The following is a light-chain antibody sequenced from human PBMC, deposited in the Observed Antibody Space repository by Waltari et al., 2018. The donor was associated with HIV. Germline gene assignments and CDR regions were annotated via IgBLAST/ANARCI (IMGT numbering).Light chain of an antibody. V-gene: IGLV2-11*01. CDR1: TSDVGSYNY. CDR2: AVN. Sequence: QSDLTQPPSVSGSPGQSVTIPRTGTTSDVGSYNYVSWYQQYPGKAPKLIIFAVNPRPPGVPERFSGSNSGNTASLTISGLQTADEADYFCCAYAAGHVSYVFGNGTAVAVL. J-gene: IGLJ1*01. CDR3: CAYAAGHVSYV.